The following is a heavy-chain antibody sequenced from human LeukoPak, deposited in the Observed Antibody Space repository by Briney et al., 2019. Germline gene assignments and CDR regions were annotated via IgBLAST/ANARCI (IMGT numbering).Heavy chain of an antibody. CDR2: INPNSGGT. J-gene: IGHJ6*03. CDR1: GYTFTGYY. CDR3: ARDAAVAVSIYYYYYYMDV. V-gene: IGHV1-2*06. D-gene: IGHD2-21*01. Sequence: ASVKVSCKASGYTFTGYYMHWVRQAPGQGLELMGRINPNSGGTNYAQKFQGRVTMTRDTSISTAYMELSRLRSDDTAVYYCARDAAVAVSIYYYYYYMDVWGKGTTVTVSS.